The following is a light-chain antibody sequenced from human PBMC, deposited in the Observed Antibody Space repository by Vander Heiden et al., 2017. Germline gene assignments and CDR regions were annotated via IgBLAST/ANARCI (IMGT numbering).Light chain of an antibody. CDR2: DAS. Sequence: EIVLTQSPATLSLSPGERATLSCRASQSVSSFLAWYQQKPGQAPRLLIYDASNRATGVPARFSGSGFGTDFPLTISSLEPEDLAVYYCQQRSNWPPWTVGQGTKVEIK. V-gene: IGKV3-11*01. J-gene: IGKJ1*01. CDR1: QSVSSF. CDR3: QQRSNWPPWT.